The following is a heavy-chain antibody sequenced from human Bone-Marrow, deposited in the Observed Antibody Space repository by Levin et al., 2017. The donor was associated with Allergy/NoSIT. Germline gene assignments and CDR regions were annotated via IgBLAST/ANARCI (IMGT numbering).Heavy chain of an antibody. CDR2: IYYSGST. Sequence: SETLSLTCTVSGGSISSSSYYWGWIRQPPGKGLEWIGSIYYSGSTYYNPSLKSRVTISVDTSKNQFSLKLSSVTAADTAVYYCARVMGYYGSGSYSWFDPWGQGTLVTVSS. CDR1: GGSISSSSYY. CDR3: ARVMGYYGSGSYSWFDP. D-gene: IGHD3-10*01. V-gene: IGHV4-39*07. J-gene: IGHJ5*02.